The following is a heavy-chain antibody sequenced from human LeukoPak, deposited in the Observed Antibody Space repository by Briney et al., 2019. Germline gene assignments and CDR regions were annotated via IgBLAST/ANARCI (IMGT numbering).Heavy chain of an antibody. Sequence: ASVKVSCKASGYTFTSYDINWVRQATGQGLEWMGWMNPNSGNTGYAQKFQGRVTMTRNTSISIAYMELSSLRSEDTAVYYCARTKGITIFGVVTNYYYYMDVWGKGTTVTVSS. CDR1: GYTFTSYD. J-gene: IGHJ6*03. D-gene: IGHD3-3*01. V-gene: IGHV1-8*01. CDR2: MNPNSGNT. CDR3: ARTKGITIFGVVTNYYYYMDV.